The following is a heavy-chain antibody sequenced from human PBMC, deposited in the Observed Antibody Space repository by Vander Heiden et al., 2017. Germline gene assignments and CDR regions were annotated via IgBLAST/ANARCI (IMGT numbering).Heavy chain of an antibody. J-gene: IGHJ4*02. CDR2: ITPFNGNT. CDR1: GYTFTYRY. D-gene: IGHD1-26*01. V-gene: IGHV1-45*02. Sequence: QMQLVQSGAEVKKTGSSVKVSCKASGYTFTYRYLHWVRQAPGQALEWMGWITPFNGNTNYAQKFQDRVTITRDRSMSTAYMELSSLRSEDTAMYYCASSSGSLYYFDYWGQGTLVTVSS. CDR3: ASSSGSLYYFDY.